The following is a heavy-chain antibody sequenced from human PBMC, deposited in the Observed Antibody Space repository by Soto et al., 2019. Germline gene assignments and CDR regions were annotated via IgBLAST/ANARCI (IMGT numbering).Heavy chain of an antibody. V-gene: IGHV1-46*01. Sequence: ALVKVSCKASGFTFTNYFFHWVRQAPRQGLEWMGIISPYDGSTNYVQSLQGRVTMTSDTSTSTVYMELSSLRSADKAVYYCARGVATIGPWGQGTLVTVSS. D-gene: IGHD5-12*01. CDR2: ISPYDGST. CDR1: GFTFTNYF. CDR3: ARGVATIGP. J-gene: IGHJ5*02.